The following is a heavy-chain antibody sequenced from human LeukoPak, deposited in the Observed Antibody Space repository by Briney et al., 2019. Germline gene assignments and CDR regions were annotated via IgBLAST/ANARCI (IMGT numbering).Heavy chain of an antibody. CDR3: ARRDNSSSEP. J-gene: IGHJ5*02. Sequence: PSETLSLTCTVSGGSISSSSYYWGWIRQPPGKGLEWIGSIYYSGSTYYNPSLKSRATTSVDTSKNQFSLKLSPVTAADTAVYYCARRDNSSSEPWGQGTLVTVSS. D-gene: IGHD6-13*01. CDR2: IYYSGST. CDR1: GGSISSSSYY. V-gene: IGHV4-39*01.